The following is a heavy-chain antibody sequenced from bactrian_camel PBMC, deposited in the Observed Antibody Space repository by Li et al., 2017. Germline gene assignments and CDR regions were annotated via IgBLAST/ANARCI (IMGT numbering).Heavy chain of an antibody. CDR2: IYHGATTT. CDR1: GIISSLYC. V-gene: IGHV3S54*01. CDR3: TIGRSIVDWSRAE. Sequence: QLVESGGGSVRAGGSLTLSCRASGIISSLYCMAWFRQVPEKPPEAVATIYHGATTTYYADSVKGRFTISRDDANSILYLQMDSLKTDDTAVYFCTIGRSIVDWSRAERGQGTQVTVS. D-gene: IGHD7*01. J-gene: IGHJ4*01.